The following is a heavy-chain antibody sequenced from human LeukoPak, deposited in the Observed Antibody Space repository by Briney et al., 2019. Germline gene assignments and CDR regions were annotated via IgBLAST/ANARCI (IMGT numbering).Heavy chain of an antibody. V-gene: IGHV1-69*04. D-gene: IGHD2-2*02. J-gene: IGHJ6*02. CDR1: GGTFSSYA. Sequence: ASVKVSCKASGGTFSSYAISWVRPAPGQGLEWMGRIIPILGIANYAQKFQGRVTITADKSTSTAYMELSSLRSEDTAVYYCASFYCSSTSCYSPYYYYGMDVWGQGTTVTVSS. CDR3: ASFYCSSTSCYSPYYYYGMDV. CDR2: IIPILGIA.